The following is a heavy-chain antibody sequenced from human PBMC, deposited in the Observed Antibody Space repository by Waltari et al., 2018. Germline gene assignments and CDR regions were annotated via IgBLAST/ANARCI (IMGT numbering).Heavy chain of an antibody. CDR1: GGTFSSYA. CDR2: IIPIFGTT. CDR3: AGGPSLEQWVVSVEF. J-gene: IGHJ4*02. Sequence: QVQLVQSGTEVRKPGSSVKVSCKASGGTFSSYAFSWVRQAPGQGLEWMGGIIPIFGTTNYAQKFEGRVTITADESTYTAYMELSGLRSEDTALYYCAGGPSLEQWVVSVEFWGQGTLLTVSS. V-gene: IGHV1-69*01. D-gene: IGHD2-15*01.